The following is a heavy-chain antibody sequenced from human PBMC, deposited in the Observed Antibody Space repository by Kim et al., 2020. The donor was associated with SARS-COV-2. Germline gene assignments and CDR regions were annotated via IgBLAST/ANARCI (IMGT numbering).Heavy chain of an antibody. D-gene: IGHD1-26*01. J-gene: IGHJ5*02. V-gene: IGHV3-48*03. CDR2: GRTT. CDR3: TRSTSGTS. Sequence: GRTTYYAASVKGRFIISRDNAENSLYLQMNSLRAEDTAVYYCTRSTSGTSWGQGTLVTVSS.